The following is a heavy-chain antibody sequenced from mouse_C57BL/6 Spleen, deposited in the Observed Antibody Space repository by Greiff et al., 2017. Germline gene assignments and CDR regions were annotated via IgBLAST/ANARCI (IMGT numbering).Heavy chain of an antibody. D-gene: IGHD1-1*01. CDR1: GYTFTSYW. J-gene: IGHJ1*03. Sequence: DVKLQESGTVLARPGASVKMSCKTSGYTFTSYWMHWVKQRPGQGLEWIGAIYPGNSDTSYNQKFKGKDKLTAVTSASTAYMELSSLTNEDSAVYYCTRGGSSYPYWYFDVWGTGTTVTVSS. V-gene: IGHV1-5*01. CDR2: IYPGNSDT. CDR3: TRGGSSYPYWYFDV.